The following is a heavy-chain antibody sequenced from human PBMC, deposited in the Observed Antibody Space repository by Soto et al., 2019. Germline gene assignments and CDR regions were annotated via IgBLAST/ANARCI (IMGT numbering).Heavy chain of an antibody. J-gene: IGHJ5*02. V-gene: IGHV4-34*01. Sequence: SETLSLTCAVYGGSFSGYYWSWIRQPPGKGLEWIGEINHSGSTNYNPSLKSRVTISVDTSKNQFSLKLSSVTAADTAVYYCARAQGDYVSDWLDPSGQGTLVTVYS. CDR1: GGSFSGYY. CDR2: INHSGST. CDR3: ARAQGDYVSDWLDP. D-gene: IGHD4-17*01.